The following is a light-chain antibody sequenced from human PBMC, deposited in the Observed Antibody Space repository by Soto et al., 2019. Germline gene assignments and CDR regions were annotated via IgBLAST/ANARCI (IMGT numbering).Light chain of an antibody. Sequence: QSVLTQPPSVSAAPGQKVTISCSGSSSNIGNNYVSWYQQLPGTAPKLLIYENNKRPSGIPDRFSGSKSGTSATLGITGLQTRDEADYYCGTWDSSLSAQVVFGGGTKLTVL. CDR3: GTWDSSLSAQVV. J-gene: IGLJ2*01. CDR2: ENN. V-gene: IGLV1-51*02. CDR1: SSNIGNNY.